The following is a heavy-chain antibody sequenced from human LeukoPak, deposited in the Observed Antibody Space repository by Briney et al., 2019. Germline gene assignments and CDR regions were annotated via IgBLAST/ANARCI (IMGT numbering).Heavy chain of an antibody. CDR1: GGSISSYY. Sequence: SETLSLTCTVSGGSISSYYWSWIRHPAAKGLEWIGRIYTSGSTNYNPSLKSRVTMSVDTSKNQFSLKLSSVTAADTAVYYCARDHYPSRAFDIWGQGTMVTVSS. CDR2: IYTSGST. J-gene: IGHJ3*02. V-gene: IGHV4-4*07. D-gene: IGHD1-26*01. CDR3: ARDHYPSRAFDI.